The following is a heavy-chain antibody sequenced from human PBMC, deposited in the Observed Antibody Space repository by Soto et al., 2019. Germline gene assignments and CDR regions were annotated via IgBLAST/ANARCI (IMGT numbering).Heavy chain of an antibody. CDR1: GFTFSSYG. D-gene: IGHD2-15*01. CDR3: AKDPNDIVVLVAATYYYMDV. CDR2: ISYDGSNK. V-gene: IGHV3-30*18. Sequence: PGGSLRLSCAASGFTFSSYGMHWVRQAPGKGLEWVAVISYDGSNKYYADSVKGRFTISRDNSKNTLYLQMNSLRVEDTAVYYCAKDPNDIVVLVAATYYYMDVWGKGTTVTVSS. J-gene: IGHJ6*03.